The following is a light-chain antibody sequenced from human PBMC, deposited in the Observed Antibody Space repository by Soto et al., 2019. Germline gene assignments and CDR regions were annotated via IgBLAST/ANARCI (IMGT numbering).Light chain of an antibody. V-gene: IGLV7-46*01. CDR1: TGTVTSGHY. CDR3: LLSYSAARM. Sequence: QAVVTQDPSLTVSPGGTVTLTCGSSTGTVTSGHYPYWFQQKPGQAPRTLIYDTDNQHSWTPARFSGSLLGGKAALTLSGAQPEDEADYYCLLSYSAARMFGGGTKLTVL. J-gene: IGLJ3*02. CDR2: DTD.